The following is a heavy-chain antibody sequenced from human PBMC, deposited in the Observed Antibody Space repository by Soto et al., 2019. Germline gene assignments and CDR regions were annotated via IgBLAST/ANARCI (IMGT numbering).Heavy chain of an antibody. CDR1: GGSISSGGYY. D-gene: IGHD3-22*01. Sequence: SETLSLTCTVSGGSISSGGYYWSWIRQHPGKGLEWIGYIYYSGSTYYNPSLKSRVTISVDTSKNQFSLKLSSVTAADTAVYYCARGPAGMVITDFYFDYWGQGTLVTVSS. V-gene: IGHV4-31*03. CDR3: ARGPAGMVITDFYFDY. J-gene: IGHJ4*02. CDR2: IYYSGST.